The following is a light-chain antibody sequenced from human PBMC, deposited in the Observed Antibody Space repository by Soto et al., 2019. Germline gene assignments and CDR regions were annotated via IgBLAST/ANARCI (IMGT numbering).Light chain of an antibody. J-gene: IGKJ5*01. CDR1: QSVSNSY. V-gene: IGKV3-20*01. CDR2: GAS. Sequence: EMVLTQSPGTLSLSPGDRGTLSCRASQSVSNSYLAWYQQKPGQAPRLLMYGASNRATGIPDRFSGSGSETDFTLTISRLEPEDFAVYYCQQDGTTRLTFGQGTRLEIK. CDR3: QQDGTTRLT.